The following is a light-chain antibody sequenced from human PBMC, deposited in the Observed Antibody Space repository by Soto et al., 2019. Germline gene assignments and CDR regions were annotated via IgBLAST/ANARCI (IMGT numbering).Light chain of an antibody. CDR1: QNINSW. CDR3: QQYDNYWT. CDR2: DAS. V-gene: IGKV1-5*01. J-gene: IGKJ1*01. Sequence: DIQMTQSPSTVSASVGERATMNCRASQNINSWFAWYQQKPGSAPKVLIYDASSLESGVPSRFSGSRSETEFTLTISSLQPDDFATYYCQQYDNYWTFGQGTKVDIK.